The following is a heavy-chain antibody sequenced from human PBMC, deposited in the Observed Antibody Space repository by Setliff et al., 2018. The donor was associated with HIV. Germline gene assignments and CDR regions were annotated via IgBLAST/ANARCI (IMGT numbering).Heavy chain of an antibody. CDR3: AKDIRYSSTWWPFDY. J-gene: IGHJ4*02. CDR2: LATDESVT. V-gene: IGHV3-30*18. Sequence: GGSLRLSCAVCGLTLRNHVMHWVRQAPGKGLEWVAVLATDESVTNYADSVRGRFTISRDNSKNTLFLQMNSLRAEDTAVYYCAKDIRYSSTWWPFDYWGQGTLVTVSS. CDR1: GLTLRNHV. D-gene: IGHD2-2*01.